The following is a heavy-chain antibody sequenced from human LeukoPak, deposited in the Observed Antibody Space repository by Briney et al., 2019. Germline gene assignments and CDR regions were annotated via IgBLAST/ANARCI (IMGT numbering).Heavy chain of an antibody. D-gene: IGHD5-12*01. CDR1: GDAISSGNW. CDR2: IHHSGST. Sequence: SETLSLTCAVSGDAISSGNWWSWVRQPPGKGLEWIGEIHHSGSTNYNPSLKSRVTISVDKPNNQLSVKMTSVTAAATAVYYCARGLVDTGGSRFDYWGQGTLVTVSS. V-gene: IGHV4-4*02. J-gene: IGHJ4*02. CDR3: ARGLVDTGGSRFDY.